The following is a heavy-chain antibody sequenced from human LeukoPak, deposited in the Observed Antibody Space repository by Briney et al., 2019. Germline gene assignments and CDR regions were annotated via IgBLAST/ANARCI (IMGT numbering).Heavy chain of an antibody. CDR2: IYYSGST. Sequence: TSETLSLTCTVSGGSISSYYWSWIRQPPGKGLEWIGYIYYSGSTNYNPSLKSRVTMSVDMSKNQFSLKLSSMIAADTAVYYCARVSSSWYQDWYFDLWGRGTLVTVPS. CDR3: ARVSSSWYQDWYFDL. J-gene: IGHJ2*01. V-gene: IGHV4-59*12. D-gene: IGHD6-13*01. CDR1: GGSISSYY.